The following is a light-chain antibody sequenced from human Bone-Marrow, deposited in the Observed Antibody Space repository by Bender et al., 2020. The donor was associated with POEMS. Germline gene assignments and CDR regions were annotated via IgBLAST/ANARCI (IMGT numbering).Light chain of an antibody. CDR1: NLASKS. V-gene: IGLV3-21*02. Sequence: SYVLTQPPSVSVAPGQTASLTCGGSNLASKSVHWYQQKPGQAPVLVVYDDSDRHSGTPERFSGSESGNTATLTISRVEAGDEADYYCHVWDSNSDTSGVFGGGTQLTVL. CDR2: DDS. CDR3: HVWDSNSDTSGV. J-gene: IGLJ3*02.